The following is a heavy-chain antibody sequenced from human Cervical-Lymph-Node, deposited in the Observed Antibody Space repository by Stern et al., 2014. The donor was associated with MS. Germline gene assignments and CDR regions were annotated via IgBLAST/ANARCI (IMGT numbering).Heavy chain of an antibody. D-gene: IGHD3-16*01. V-gene: IGHV3-74*02. J-gene: IGHJ4*02. CDR3: ARGVGDY. CDR2: INRDGSDT. Sequence: EVQLVESGGGLVQPGGSLRLSCAASGFNFSSYWMHWVRQFPEKGLFWVSPINRDGSDTSYADSVKGRFSISRDNIRNMLYLRMTSLRAEDTAVYYCARGVGDYWGQGARVTVSS. CDR1: GFNFSSYW.